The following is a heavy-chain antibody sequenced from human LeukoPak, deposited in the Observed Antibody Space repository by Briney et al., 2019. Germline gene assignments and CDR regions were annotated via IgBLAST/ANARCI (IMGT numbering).Heavy chain of an antibody. D-gene: IGHD4-17*01. J-gene: IGHJ4*02. V-gene: IGHV4-34*01. CDR2: INHSGST. CDR3: ARERDYGDYDLDY. Sequence: SETLSLTCAVYGGSFSGYYWSWIRQPPGKGLEWIGEINHSGSTNYNPSLKSRVTISVDTSKNQFSLKLSSVTAADTAVYYCARERDYGDYDLDYWGQGTLVTVSS. CDR1: GGSFSGYY.